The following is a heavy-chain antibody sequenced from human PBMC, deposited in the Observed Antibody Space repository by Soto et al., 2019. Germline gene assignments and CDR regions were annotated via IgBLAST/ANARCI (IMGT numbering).Heavy chain of an antibody. CDR3: ARVQAQQHRWSHDY. CDR1: GGSISPNY. J-gene: IGHJ4*02. CDR2: ISYSGTA. D-gene: IGHD6-13*01. V-gene: IGHV4-59*01. Sequence: PSETLSLTCTFSGGSISPNYWSWFRQPPGKGLEWIGYISYSGTATYNPSVESRVTMSIDTSKNQFSLKMSSVTAADTAMYFCARVQAQQHRWSHDYWGQGTLVTVSS.